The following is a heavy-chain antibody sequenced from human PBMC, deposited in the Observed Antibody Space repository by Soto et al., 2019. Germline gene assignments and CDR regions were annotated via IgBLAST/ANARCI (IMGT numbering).Heavy chain of an antibody. CDR1: GFSLSSYT. CDR2: ISSSGTYV. J-gene: IGHJ4*02. CDR3: TRDGEGELNWNDVDHLGYYDY. D-gene: IGHD1-1*01. Sequence: EVQLVESGGGLVKPGGSLRLACAGSGFSLSSYTMNWVRQAPGKGLEWVSSISSSGTYVYYRDSVKGRVTISRDNAKNSLYLQMNSLRAEDTALYYCTRDGEGELNWNDVDHLGYYDYWGQGTLVTVSS. V-gene: IGHV3-21*02.